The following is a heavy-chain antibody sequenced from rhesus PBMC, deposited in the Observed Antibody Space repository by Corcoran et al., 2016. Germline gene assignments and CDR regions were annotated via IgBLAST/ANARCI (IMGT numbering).Heavy chain of an antibody. Sequence: QVQLQESGPGLVKPLETLSLTCAVSGGSISSNYWSWIRQPPGKGLEWIGYIYGSGSTTNYTPSLKSGVTLSVDTSKNQFSLKLSSVTAADTAVYYCARRGNRFDVWGAGVLVTVSS. CDR3: ARRGNRFDV. CDR1: GGSISSNY. V-gene: IGHV4S11*01. CDR2: IYGSGSTT. J-gene: IGHJ5-1*01.